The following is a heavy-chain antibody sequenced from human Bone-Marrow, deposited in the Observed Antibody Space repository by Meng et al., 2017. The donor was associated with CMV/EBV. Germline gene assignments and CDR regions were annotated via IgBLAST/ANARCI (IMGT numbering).Heavy chain of an antibody. V-gene: IGHV1-8*02. CDR2: MNPNSGNT. J-gene: IGHJ6*02. D-gene: IGHD3-3*01. Sequence: ASVKVSCKASGYTFTGYYMHWVRQATGQGLEWMGWMNPNSGNTGYAQKFQGRVTMTRNTSISTAYMELSSLRSEDTAVYYCARGSPLYYDFWSGYYPNYYYYGMDVWGQGTTVTVSS. CDR3: ARGSPLYYDFWSGYYPNYYYYGMDV. CDR1: GYTFTGYY.